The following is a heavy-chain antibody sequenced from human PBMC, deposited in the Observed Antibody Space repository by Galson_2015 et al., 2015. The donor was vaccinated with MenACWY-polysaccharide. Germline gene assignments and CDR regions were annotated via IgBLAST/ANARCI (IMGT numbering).Heavy chain of an antibody. D-gene: IGHD2/OR15-2a*01. CDR1: GCTLTELS. J-gene: IGHJ4*02. V-gene: IGHV1-24*01. Sequence: SVKVSCKVSGCTLTELSMHWVRQAPGKGLEWMGSFDPDDGEIIYAQKFQGRVTMTEDTSTDTAYMELNSLRSEDTAMYYCASRGWLWKAVYAKKGFDYWGQGTLVTGSS. CDR3: ASRGWLWKAVYAKKGFDY. CDR2: FDPDDGEI.